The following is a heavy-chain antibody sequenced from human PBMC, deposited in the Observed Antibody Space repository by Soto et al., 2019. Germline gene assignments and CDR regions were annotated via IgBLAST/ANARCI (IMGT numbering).Heavy chain of an antibody. CDR2: IWYDGSNK. V-gene: IGHV3-33*01. Sequence: QVQLVESGGGVVQPGGSLRLSCAASGFTFSSYGMHWVRQAPGKGLEWVAVIWYDGSNKYYADSVKGRFTISRDNSKNTLYLQMNSLRAEDTAVYYCARDRAAGSGWFDPWGQGTLVTVSS. D-gene: IGHD6-13*01. CDR1: GFTFSSYG. J-gene: IGHJ5*02. CDR3: ARDRAAGSGWFDP.